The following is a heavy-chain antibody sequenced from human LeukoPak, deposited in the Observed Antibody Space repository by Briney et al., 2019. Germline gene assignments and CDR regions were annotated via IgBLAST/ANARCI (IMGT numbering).Heavy chain of an antibody. V-gene: IGHV3-7*01. CDR1: GFTFSSYW. J-gene: IGHJ4*02. D-gene: IGHD2-2*02. CDR3: ARDSGDSCSSTSCYTDY. Sequence: PGGSLRLSCAASGFTFSSYWMSWVRQAPGKGLEWVANIKQDGSEKYYVDSVKGRFTISRDNAKNSLYLQMNSLRAEDTAVYYCARDSGDSCSSTSCYTDYWGQGTLVTVSS. CDR2: IKQDGSEK.